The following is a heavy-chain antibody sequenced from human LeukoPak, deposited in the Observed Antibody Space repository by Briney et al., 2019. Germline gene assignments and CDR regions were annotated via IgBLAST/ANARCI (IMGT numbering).Heavy chain of an antibody. J-gene: IGHJ5*02. CDR3: ARGSIWFPGRWFDP. CDR2: INHSGST. CDR1: GGSFSGYY. D-gene: IGHD3-10*01. Sequence: NPSETLSLTCAVYGGSFSGYYWSWIRQPPGKVLEWIGEINHSGSTNYNPSLKSRVTISVDTSKNQFSLKLSSVTAADTAVYYCARGSIWFPGRWFDPWGQGTLVTVSS. V-gene: IGHV4-34*01.